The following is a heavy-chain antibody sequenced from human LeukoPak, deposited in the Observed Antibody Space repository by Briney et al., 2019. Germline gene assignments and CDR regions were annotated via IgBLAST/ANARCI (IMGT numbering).Heavy chain of an antibody. CDR2: IYYSGST. CDR3: ARRMIYYYGMDV. CDR1: GGSISSYY. V-gene: IGHV4-59*08. D-gene: IGHD3-16*01. Sequence: SETLSLTCTVSGGSISSYYWSWIRQPPGKGLEWIGYIYYSGSTNYNPSLKSRVTISVDTSKNQFSLKLSSVTAADTAVYYSARRMIYYYGMDVWGQGTTVTVSS. J-gene: IGHJ6*02.